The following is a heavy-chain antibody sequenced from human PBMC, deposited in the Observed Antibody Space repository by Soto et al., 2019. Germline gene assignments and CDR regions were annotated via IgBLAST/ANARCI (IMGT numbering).Heavy chain of an antibody. CDR1: GFMFSAYT. J-gene: IGHJ4*02. V-gene: IGHV3-21*01. CDR3: ETPYYYNH. Sequence: GGSLRRSCAASGFMFSAYTMSWVRQAPGKGLEWLSSITSNSDHIDYADSVRGRFTVSRDNARKSLYLQMDSLGAEDTGVYYCETPYYYNHWRPGTLVTVPS. CDR2: ITSNSDHI.